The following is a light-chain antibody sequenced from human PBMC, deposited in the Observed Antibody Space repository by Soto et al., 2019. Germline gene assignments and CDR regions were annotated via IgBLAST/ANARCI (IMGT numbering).Light chain of an antibody. CDR3: MQTTHWPRT. J-gene: IGKJ1*01. CDR1: QSLETSDGDTY. V-gene: IGKV2-30*01. Sequence: DVVMAQSPLSLPVTLGQPGSVSCSSSQSLETSDGDTYLNWFHQRXGQSPRXVIYKVSKRDSGVPDRVSGSGSGTDFTLKITRVEAEDVAVYYCMQTTHWPRTFGQGTKVDIK. CDR2: KVS.